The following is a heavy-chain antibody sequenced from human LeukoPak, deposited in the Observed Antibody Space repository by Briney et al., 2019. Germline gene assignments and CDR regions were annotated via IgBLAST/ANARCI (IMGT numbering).Heavy chain of an antibody. Sequence: PGGSLRLSCAASEFTFSSYAMSWVRQAPGKGLEWVSAISGSGGSTYYADSVKGRFTISRDNSKNTLYLQMNSLRAEDTAVYYCAREGRSYDYVWGSYRSSFDYWGQGTLVTVSS. J-gene: IGHJ4*02. D-gene: IGHD3-16*02. CDR3: AREGRSYDYVWGSYRSSFDY. CDR2: ISGSGGST. CDR1: EFTFSSYA. V-gene: IGHV3-23*01.